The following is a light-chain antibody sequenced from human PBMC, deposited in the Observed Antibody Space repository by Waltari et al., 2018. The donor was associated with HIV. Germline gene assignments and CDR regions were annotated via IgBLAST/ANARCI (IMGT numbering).Light chain of an antibody. CDR3: YSAADNIGV. Sequence: SYELTQPSSVSVSPGQTARIPCTGDVVAKKYARWFQQKPGQAPVLVIYKDSERPSGTPERFSGSSSGTTVTLTISGAQVEDEADYYCYSAADNIGVFGGGTKLTVL. CDR1: VVAKKY. J-gene: IGLJ3*02. V-gene: IGLV3-27*01. CDR2: KDS.